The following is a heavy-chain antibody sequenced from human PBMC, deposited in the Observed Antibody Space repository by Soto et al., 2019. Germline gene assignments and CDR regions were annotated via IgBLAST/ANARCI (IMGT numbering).Heavy chain of an antibody. CDR3: ARVGSIFGVVHPYYMDV. CDR1: GGSISSYY. CDR2: IYYSGST. V-gene: IGHV4-59*01. D-gene: IGHD3-3*01. J-gene: IGHJ6*03. Sequence: SETLSLTCTVSGGSISSYYWSWIRQPPGKGLEWIGYIYYSGSTNYNPSLKRRVTISGTTSKNQFSLKLSSVTAADTAVYYCARVGSIFGVVHPYYMDVWGKGTTVTVSS.